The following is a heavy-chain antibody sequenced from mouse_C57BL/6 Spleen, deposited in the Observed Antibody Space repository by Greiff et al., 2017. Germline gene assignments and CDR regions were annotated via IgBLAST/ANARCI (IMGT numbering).Heavy chain of an antibody. D-gene: IGHD2-14*01. CDR1: GYTFTSYW. Sequence: QVQLQQPGAELVMPGASVKLSCKASGYTFTSYWMHWVKQRPGQGLEWIGGIDPSDGYTNYNQKFKGKSTLTVDKSSSTAYMQLSSLTSEDSAVYYCARGNVGTSAYFDYWGQGTTLTVSS. CDR2: IDPSDGYT. CDR3: ARGNVGTSAYFDY. V-gene: IGHV1-69*01. J-gene: IGHJ2*01.